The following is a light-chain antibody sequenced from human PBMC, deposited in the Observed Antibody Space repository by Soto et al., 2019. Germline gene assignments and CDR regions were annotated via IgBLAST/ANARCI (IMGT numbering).Light chain of an antibody. J-gene: IGKJ1*01. Sequence: LTQSPGTLSLFAAPRXTLSCRASRGVTNYLAWYQHKPGQAPRLLISSASDRATGIPVRFSGSGSGTDFTLTISSLEPEDFAVYYCQQYDSSPRTFGQGTKVDIK. V-gene: IGKV3-11*01. CDR3: QQYDSSPRT. CDR2: SAS. CDR1: RGVTNY.